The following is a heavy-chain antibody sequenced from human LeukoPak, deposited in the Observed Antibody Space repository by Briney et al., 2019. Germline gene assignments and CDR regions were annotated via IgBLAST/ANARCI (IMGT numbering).Heavy chain of an antibody. D-gene: IGHD6-13*01. CDR1: GFTFSSYE. V-gene: IGHV3-48*03. CDR2: ISSSGSTI. Sequence: GSLRLSCAASGFTFSSYEMNWVRQAPGKGLEWVSYISSSGSTIYYADSVKGRFTISRDNAKNSLYLQMNSLRAEDTAVYYCSSEPSGSWRQLVGDSWGKEPLVTVPS. CDR3: SSEPSGSWRQLVGDS. J-gene: IGHJ4*02.